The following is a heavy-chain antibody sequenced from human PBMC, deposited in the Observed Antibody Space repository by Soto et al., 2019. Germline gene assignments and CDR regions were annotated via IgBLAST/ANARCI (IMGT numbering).Heavy chain of an antibody. V-gene: IGHV3-30*18. CDR1: GFTFSTYG. D-gene: IGHD3-10*01. CDR3: AKDQYYRGSGNGAFDI. CDR2: IPYDGSSE. J-gene: IGHJ3*02. Sequence: QVQLVESGGNVVQPGRSLRLSCAASGFTFSTYGMHWARQAPGKGLEWVAVIPYDGSSEYYEDSVKGRFTISRDNSKNAPYLQLHSLRSDDTAVYYCAKDQYYRGSGNGAFDIWGQGTMVTVSS.